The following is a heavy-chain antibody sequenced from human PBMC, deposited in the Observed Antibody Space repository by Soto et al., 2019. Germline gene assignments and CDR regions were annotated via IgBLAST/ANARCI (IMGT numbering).Heavy chain of an antibody. CDR3: ARHEQDIVIVPAAMFRVIGGIDY. Sequence: GGSLRLSCAASGFTFSSCAMSWVRQAPGKGLEWISAVSGSGGSTYYADSVKGRFTISRDNSEKSLYLQMSSLRAEDTAIYYCARHEQDIVIVPAAMFRVIGGIDYWGLGSLVTVSS. J-gene: IGHJ4*02. V-gene: IGHV3-23*01. CDR1: GFTFSSCA. D-gene: IGHD2-2*01. CDR2: VSGSGGST.